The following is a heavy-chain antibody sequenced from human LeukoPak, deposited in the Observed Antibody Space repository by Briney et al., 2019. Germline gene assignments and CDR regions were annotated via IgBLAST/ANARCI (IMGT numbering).Heavy chain of an antibody. V-gene: IGHV3-53*01. D-gene: IGHD6-13*01. CDR1: GFTVSSNY. J-gene: IGHJ4*02. CDR2: FYSDGST. CDR3: ARDLAAGGTYPHY. Sequence: GGSLRLSCAASGFTVSSNYMSWVRQAPGKGPEWVSVFYSDGSTYYADSVKGRFTISRDTSKNTLYLQMNSLRTEDTAVYYCARDLAAGGTYPHYWGQGTLVSVSS.